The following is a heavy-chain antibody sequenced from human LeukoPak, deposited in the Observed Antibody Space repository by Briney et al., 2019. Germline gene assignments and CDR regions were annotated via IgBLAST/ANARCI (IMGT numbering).Heavy chain of an antibody. J-gene: IGHJ5*02. D-gene: IGHD1-1*01. CDR2: ISRDGRGT. CDR1: GVSFSSHW. CDR3: LRHIYTGTNWSMGQGWFDP. V-gene: IGHV3-74*01. Sequence: GGSLRLACAASGVSFSSHWMHWVGQAPGKGLGWGAQISRDGRGTTYADHVNGLFHSSTDNAKHPLHLQIHSPRPEDTAVYYCLRHIYTGTNWSMGQGWFDPWGQGTLVTVPS.